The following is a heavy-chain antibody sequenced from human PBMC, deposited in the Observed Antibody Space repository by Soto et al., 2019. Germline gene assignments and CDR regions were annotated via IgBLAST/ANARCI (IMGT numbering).Heavy chain of an antibody. CDR3: ASQHYYDSSGYYVVY. CDR1: GGSIIGNVYY. D-gene: IGHD3-22*01. V-gene: IGHV4-39*01. J-gene: IGHJ4*02. CDR2: IHSSGST. Sequence: TLYRTGTVTGGSIIGNVYYSEGVGKPPGKGLAWIGNIHSSGSTSYDSSLQSRVTISIDTSKNQFSLKLSSVTATDTAVYYCASQHYYDSSGYYVVYWGQGTLVTVS.